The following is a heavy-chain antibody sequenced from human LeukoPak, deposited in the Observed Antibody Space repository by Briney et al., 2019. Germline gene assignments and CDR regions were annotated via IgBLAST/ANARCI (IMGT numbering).Heavy chain of an antibody. J-gene: IGHJ4*02. CDR1: GFTFNTYD. Sequence: GGTLRLSCAASGFTFNTYDMSWVRQSPVKGLEWVSGLSGSGDRTYYTDSVKGRFTISRDNAKNSVYLQMKSLRAEDTAVYYCARDHYDGVGGFDYWGQGTLVTVSS. D-gene: IGHD3-22*01. V-gene: IGHV3-23*01. CDR3: ARDHYDGVGGFDY. CDR2: LSGSGDRT.